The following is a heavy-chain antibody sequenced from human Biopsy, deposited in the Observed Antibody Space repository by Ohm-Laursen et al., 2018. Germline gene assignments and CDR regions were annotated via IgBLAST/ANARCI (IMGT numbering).Heavy chain of an antibody. V-gene: IGHV4-59*01. Sequence: TLSLTCSVSGGSIISYYWTWIRQPPGKGLEWIGHVYNGGITNYNPSLKSRVTISKDTSKNQFSLQVNSVTAADTAVYYCARPPRDIFWSGSYKRGLWFDPWGQGTLVIVSS. CDR2: VYNGGIT. J-gene: IGHJ5*02. CDR1: GGSIISYY. CDR3: ARPPRDIFWSGSYKRGLWFDP. D-gene: IGHD3-3*01.